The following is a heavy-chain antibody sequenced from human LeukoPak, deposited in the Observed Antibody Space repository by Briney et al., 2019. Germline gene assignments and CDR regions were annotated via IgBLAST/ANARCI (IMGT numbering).Heavy chain of an antibody. D-gene: IGHD3-22*01. CDR2: INHSGST. V-gene: IGHV4-34*01. Sequence: SETLSLTCAVYGGSFSGYYWSWIRQPPGKGLEWIGEINHSGSTNYNPSLKSRVTISVDTSKNQFSLKMSSVTAADTAVYYCAIGSQQYYDSSGIHYWGQGTLVTVSS. CDR1: GGSFSGYY. CDR3: AIGSQQYYDSSGIHY. J-gene: IGHJ4*02.